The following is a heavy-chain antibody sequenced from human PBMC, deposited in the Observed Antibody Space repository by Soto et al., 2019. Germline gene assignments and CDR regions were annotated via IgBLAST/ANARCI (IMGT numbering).Heavy chain of an antibody. J-gene: IGHJ4*02. CDR2: ISGSGGST. V-gene: IGHV3-23*01. CDR3: AKSKYYYDSSGSYYFDY. D-gene: IGHD3-22*01. Sequence: GGSLRLSCAASGFTFSSYAMSWVRQAPGKGLEWVSAISGSGGSTYYADSVKGRFTISRDNSKNTLYLQMNSLRAEDTAVYYCAKSKYYYDSSGSYYFDYWGQGTLVTVSS. CDR1: GFTFSSYA.